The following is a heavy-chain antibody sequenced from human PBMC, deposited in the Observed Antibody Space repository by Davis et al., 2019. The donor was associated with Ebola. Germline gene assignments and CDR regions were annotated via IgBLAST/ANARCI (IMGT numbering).Heavy chain of an antibody. CDR2: INHSGST. J-gene: IGHJ6*02. Sequence: MPSETLSLTCTVSGGSISSSSYYWGWIRQPPGKGLEWIGEINHSGSTNYNPSLKSRVTISVDTSKNQFSLKLSSVTAADTAVYYCARGRYGSGSYGEGMDVWGQGTTVTVSS. CDR3: ARGRYGSGSYGEGMDV. CDR1: GGSISSSSYY. V-gene: IGHV4-39*07. D-gene: IGHD3-10*01.